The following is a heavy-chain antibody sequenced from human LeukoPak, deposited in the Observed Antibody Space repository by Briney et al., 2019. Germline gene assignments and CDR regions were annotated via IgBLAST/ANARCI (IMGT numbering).Heavy chain of an antibody. D-gene: IGHD3-9*01. CDR2: ISSSSSTI. CDR1: GFTFSSYS. V-gene: IGHV3-48*04. Sequence: SGGSLRLSCAASGFTFSSYSMNWVRQAPGKGLEWVSYISSSSSTIYYADSVKGRFTISRDNAKNSLYLQMNSLRAEDTAVYYCARDLLYYDILTGYYSSSAFDYWGQGTLVTVSS. CDR3: ARDLLYYDILTGYYSSSAFDY. J-gene: IGHJ4*02.